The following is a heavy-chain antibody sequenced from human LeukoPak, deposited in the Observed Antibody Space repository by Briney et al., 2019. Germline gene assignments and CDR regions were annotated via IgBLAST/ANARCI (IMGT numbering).Heavy chain of an antibody. V-gene: IGHV3-30*14. Sequence: PGGSLRLSCAASGFTFNSYSMHWVRQAPGKGLEWVTAISDDETYKFYADSVKGRFTISRDNSKNTLYLQMNDLRAEDMAVYYCARAGSFRFDYWGQGTLVTVSS. D-gene: IGHD3-10*01. J-gene: IGHJ4*02. CDR3: ARAGSFRFDY. CDR1: GFTFNSYS. CDR2: ISDDETYK.